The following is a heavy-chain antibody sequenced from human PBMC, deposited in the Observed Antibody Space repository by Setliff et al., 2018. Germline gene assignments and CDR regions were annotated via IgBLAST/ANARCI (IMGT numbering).Heavy chain of an antibody. J-gene: IGHJ4*02. Sequence: GESLKISCAASAFSFSTYAMNWVRHTPGKGLEWISYISNSGDAMYYTDSVKGRFTISRDNAKNSLYLQMNSLRAEDTAVYYCARGHTTVSTGYWGQGTLVTVSS. D-gene: IGHD4-17*01. CDR3: ARGHTTVSTGY. CDR1: AFSFSTYA. CDR2: ISNSGDAM. V-gene: IGHV3-48*03.